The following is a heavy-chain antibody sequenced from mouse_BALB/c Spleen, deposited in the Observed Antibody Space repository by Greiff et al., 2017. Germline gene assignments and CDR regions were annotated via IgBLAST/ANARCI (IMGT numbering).Heavy chain of an antibody. CDR1: GFTFSSYG. CDR3: ARQGNDGFYFDY. V-gene: IGHV5-6*01. D-gene: IGHD1-1*01. Sequence: EVMLVESGGDLVKPGGSLKLSCAASGFTFSSYGMSWVRQTPDKRLEWVATISSGGSYTYYPDSVKGRFTISRDNAKNTLYLQMSSLKSEDTAMYYCARQGNDGFYFDYWGQGTTLTVSS. CDR2: ISSGGSYT. J-gene: IGHJ2*01.